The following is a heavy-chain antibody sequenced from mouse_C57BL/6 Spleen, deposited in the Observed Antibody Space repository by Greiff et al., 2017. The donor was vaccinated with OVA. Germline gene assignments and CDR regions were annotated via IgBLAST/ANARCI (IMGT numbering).Heavy chain of an antibody. D-gene: IGHD1-1*02. CDR3: ARFFGNCFDY. Sequence: VQLKESGPELVKPGASVKISCKASGYSFTGYYMNWVKQSPEKSLEWIGEINPSTGGTTYNQKFKAKATLTVDKSSSTAYMQLKSLTSEDSAVYYCARFFGNCFDYWGQGTTLTVSS. V-gene: IGHV1-42*01. CDR2: INPSTGGT. CDR1: GYSFTGYY. J-gene: IGHJ2*01.